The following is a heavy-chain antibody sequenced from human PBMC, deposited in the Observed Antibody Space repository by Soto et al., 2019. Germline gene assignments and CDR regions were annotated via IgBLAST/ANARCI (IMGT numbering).Heavy chain of an antibody. Sequence: GSGPTLVNPTETLTLTCTVSGFSLSNARMGVSWIRQPPGKALEWLAHIFSNDEKSYSTSLKSRLTISKDTSKSQVVLTMTNMDPVDTATYYCARQIAVAGNYYYYYGMDVWGQGTTVTVSS. CDR2: IFSNDEK. V-gene: IGHV2-26*01. J-gene: IGHJ6*02. D-gene: IGHD6-19*01. CDR1: GFSLSNARMG. CDR3: ARQIAVAGNYYYYYGMDV.